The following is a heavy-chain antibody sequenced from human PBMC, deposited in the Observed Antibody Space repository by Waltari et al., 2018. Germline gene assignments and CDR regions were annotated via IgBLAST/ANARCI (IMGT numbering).Heavy chain of an antibody. CDR2: IYYTGTT. CDR3: ARHINFWSGYYFDS. V-gene: IGHV4-39*01. D-gene: IGHD3-3*01. J-gene: IGHJ4*02. CDR1: GASLDNTTHY. Sequence: QLQLQESGPQLVKPSETLSLTCTVSGASLDNTTHYWGWVRQPPGKGLEWIGSIYYTGTTYYNPSLKSRMTISADTSKTQFSRRLSSVTAADTAVYYCARHINFWSGYYFDSWGQGTLVTVSS.